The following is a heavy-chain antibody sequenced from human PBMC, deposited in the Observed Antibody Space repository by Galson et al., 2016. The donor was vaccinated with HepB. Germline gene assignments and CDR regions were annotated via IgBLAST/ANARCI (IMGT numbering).Heavy chain of an antibody. V-gene: IGHV3-30*18. D-gene: IGHD6-19*01. Sequence: SLRLSCAASGLSSYGMHWVRQAPGKGLEWVAVMSSEGSNKYYADSVKGRFTFSRDNSKNTLYLQMNSLRAEDTAVYYCAKRSMSAVAGSFDFWGQGTLVTVSS. J-gene: IGHJ4*02. CDR3: AKRSMSAVAGSFDF. CDR2: MSSEGSNK. CDR1: GLSSYG.